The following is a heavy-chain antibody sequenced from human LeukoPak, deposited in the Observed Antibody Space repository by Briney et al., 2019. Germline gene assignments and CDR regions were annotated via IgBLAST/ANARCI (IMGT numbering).Heavy chain of an antibody. V-gene: IGHV3-15*01. J-gene: IGHJ4*02. D-gene: IGHD1-26*01. Sequence: PGGSLRLSCSASGFTFTNAWMSWVRQAPGKGLEWVGRIKSKTDGGTTDYAAPVKGRCSISRDDSKNTLYLQMNSLKSEDTAVYYCQGGRFWGQGTQVTVSS. CDR2: IKSKTDGGTT. CDR1: GFTFTNAW. CDR3: QGGRF.